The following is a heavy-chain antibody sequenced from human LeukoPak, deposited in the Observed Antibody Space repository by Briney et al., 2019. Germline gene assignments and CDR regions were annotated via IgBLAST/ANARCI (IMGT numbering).Heavy chain of an antibody. D-gene: IGHD2-15*01. V-gene: IGHV3-23*01. CDR2: ISDSGGST. CDR3: AKGKGSSSSSIDW. Sequence: GGSLRLSCAASGFTFNTYAMNWVRQAPGKGLEWVSAISDSGGSTYYADSVKGRFTISRDNFKNTVYLQIHRLRAEDTAVYYCAKGKGSSSSSIDWWGQGTLVTVSS. J-gene: IGHJ4*02. CDR1: GFTFNTYA.